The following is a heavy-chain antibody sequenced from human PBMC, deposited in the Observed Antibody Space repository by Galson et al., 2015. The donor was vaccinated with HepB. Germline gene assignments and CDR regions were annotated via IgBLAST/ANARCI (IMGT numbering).Heavy chain of an antibody. V-gene: IGHV3-9*01. Sequence: SLRLSCAASGLTFDDYAMHWVRQAPGKGLEWVSGISWNSGSIGYADSVKGRFTISRDNAKNSLYLQMNSLRAEDTALYYCAKALGGVAARPFDYWGQGTLVTVSS. CDR3: AKALGGVAARPFDY. CDR2: ISWNSGSI. J-gene: IGHJ4*02. D-gene: IGHD6-6*01. CDR1: GLTFDDYA.